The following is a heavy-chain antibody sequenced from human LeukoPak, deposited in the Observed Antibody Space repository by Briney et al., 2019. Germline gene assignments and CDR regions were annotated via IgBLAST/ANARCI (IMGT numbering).Heavy chain of an antibody. CDR2: ISSSSSTI. CDR1: GYTFSSYS. Sequence: GGSLRLSCAASGYTFSSYSMNWVRQAPGKGLEWVSYISSSSSTIYYADSVKGRFTISRDNAKNSLYLQMNSLRAEDTAVYYCARPYYYGSGSYSVPADWGQGTLVTVSS. D-gene: IGHD3-10*01. J-gene: IGHJ4*02. V-gene: IGHV3-48*01. CDR3: ARPYYYGSGSYSVPAD.